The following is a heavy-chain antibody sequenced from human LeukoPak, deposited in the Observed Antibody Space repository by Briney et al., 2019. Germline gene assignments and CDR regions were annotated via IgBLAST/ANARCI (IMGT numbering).Heavy chain of an antibody. Sequence: GGSLRLSCAASGFTFSSYAMSWVRQAPGKGLEWVSGISGSGDNTYYADSVKGRFTISRDNSKNTLYVQVNSLGTEDTATYYCAKGSYYDSSGSFYFDYWGQGTLVTVSS. CDR1: GFTFSSYA. V-gene: IGHV3-23*01. D-gene: IGHD3-22*01. CDR3: AKGSYYDSSGSFYFDY. J-gene: IGHJ4*02. CDR2: ISGSGDNT.